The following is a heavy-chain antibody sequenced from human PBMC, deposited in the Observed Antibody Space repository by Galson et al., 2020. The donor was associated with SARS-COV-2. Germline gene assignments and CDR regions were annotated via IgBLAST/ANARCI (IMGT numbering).Heavy chain of an antibody. V-gene: IGHV1-18*01. J-gene: IGHJ5*02. CDR2: ISAQDGHT. CDR1: GYTFTNFG. Sequence: ASVKVSCKASGYTFTNFGVTWVRQAPGQGLEWMGWISAQDGHTNFAHKVQGRVTLTTDSSTNTAYMELRSLTSDDTAVYFCARVGGYSGYTYRELDLWGQGTLVTVSS. CDR3: ARVGGYSGYTYRELDL. D-gene: IGHD5-12*01.